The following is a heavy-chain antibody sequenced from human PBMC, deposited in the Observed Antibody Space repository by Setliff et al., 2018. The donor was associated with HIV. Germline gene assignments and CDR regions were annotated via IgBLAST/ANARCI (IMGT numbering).Heavy chain of an antibody. J-gene: IGHJ1*01. CDR2: INYDEGYE. CDR1: GFTFSVHG. D-gene: IGHD3-10*01. V-gene: IGHV3-30*02. Sequence: PGGSLRLSCAASGFTFSVHGMHWVRKAPGRGLEWVAFINYDEGYEYYADSVQGRVTISRDNSKNTVDLQMNSLRLEDTGVYYCAQAQTSVSGSYYQYLQHWGQGTLVTVSS. CDR3: AQAQTSVSGSYYQYLQH.